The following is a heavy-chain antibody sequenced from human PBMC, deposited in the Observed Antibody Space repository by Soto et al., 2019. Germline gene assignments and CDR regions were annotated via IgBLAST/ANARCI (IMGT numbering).Heavy chain of an antibody. J-gene: IGHJ5*02. CDR1: GGSISSYY. D-gene: IGHD3-22*01. CDR2: IYYSGST. CDR3: ARLGGYYQSLDT. V-gene: IGHV4-59*08. Sequence: SETLSLTCTVSGGSISSYYWSWIRQPPGKGLEWIGYIYYSGSTNYNPSLKSRVTISVDRSKNQFSLKLTSMTAADTAVYYCARLGGYYQSLDTWGQGTLVTVSS.